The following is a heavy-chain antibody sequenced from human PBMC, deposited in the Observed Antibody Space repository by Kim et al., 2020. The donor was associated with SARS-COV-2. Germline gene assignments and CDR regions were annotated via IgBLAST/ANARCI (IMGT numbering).Heavy chain of an antibody. V-gene: IGHV4-59*01. Sequence: GSNNYNPSLKSRVTISVDTSKNQFSLKLSSVTAADTAVYYCARDQIAGSYWGQGTLVTVSS. D-gene: IGHD3-10*01. J-gene: IGHJ4*02. CDR3: ARDQIAGSY. CDR2: GSN.